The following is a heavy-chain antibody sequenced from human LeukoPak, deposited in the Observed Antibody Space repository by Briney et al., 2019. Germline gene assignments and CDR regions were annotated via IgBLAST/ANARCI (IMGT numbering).Heavy chain of an antibody. CDR2: INPNSGGT. CDR1: GYTFTGYY. J-gene: IGHJ4*02. D-gene: IGHD3-10*01. CDR3: ARMYGSGSYTVDY. Sequence: ASVKVSCKDSGYTFTGYYMHWVRQAPGQGLEWMGWINPNSGGTNYAQKFQGRVTMTRDTSISTAYMELSRLRSDDTAVYYCARMYGSGSYTVDYWGQGTLVTVSS. V-gene: IGHV1-2*02.